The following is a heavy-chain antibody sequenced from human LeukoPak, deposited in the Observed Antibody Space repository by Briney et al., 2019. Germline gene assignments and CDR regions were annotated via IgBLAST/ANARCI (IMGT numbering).Heavy chain of an antibody. D-gene: IGHD1-26*01. CDR1: GYTFTSYD. V-gene: IGHV1-8*01. J-gene: IGHJ4*02. CDR3: ARSPHEWELPFDY. Sequence: ASVKVSCKASGYTFTSYDINWVRQATGQGLEWMGWMNPNSGNTGYAQKFQDRVTMTRDTSTSTVYMELSSLRSEDTAVYYCARSPHEWELPFDYWGQGTLVTVSS. CDR2: MNPNSGNT.